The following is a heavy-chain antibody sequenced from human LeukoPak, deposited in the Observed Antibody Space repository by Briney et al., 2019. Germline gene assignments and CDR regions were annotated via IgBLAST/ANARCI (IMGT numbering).Heavy chain of an antibody. Sequence: PSETLSLTCTVSGYSISSGYYWGWIRQPPGKGLEWIGSIYHSGSTYYNPSLKSRVTISVDTSKNQFSLKLSSVTAADTAVYYCARGSVGGFWSGYKYYYMDVWGKGTTVTVSS. CDR2: IYHSGST. CDR1: GYSISSGYY. D-gene: IGHD3-3*01. CDR3: ARGSVGGFWSGYKYYYMDV. V-gene: IGHV4-38-2*02. J-gene: IGHJ6*03.